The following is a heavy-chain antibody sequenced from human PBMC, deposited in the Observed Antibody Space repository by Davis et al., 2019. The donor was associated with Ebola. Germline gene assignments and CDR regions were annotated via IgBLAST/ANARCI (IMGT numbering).Heavy chain of an antibody. CDR1: GGSISSSNW. Sequence: MPSETLSLTCAVSGGSISSSNWWSWVRQPPGKGLEWIGEIYHSGSTNYNPSLKSRVTISVDKSKNQFSLKLTSVTAADTAVYYCARISGSYSTGFDNWGQGTLVTVSS. D-gene: IGHD1-26*01. CDR3: ARISGSYSTGFDN. V-gene: IGHV4-4*02. J-gene: IGHJ4*02. CDR2: IYHSGST.